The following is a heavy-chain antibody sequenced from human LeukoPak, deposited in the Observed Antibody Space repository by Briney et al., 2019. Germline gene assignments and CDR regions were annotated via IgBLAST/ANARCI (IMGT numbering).Heavy chain of an antibody. CDR1: GFTFSRYA. CDR2: IGSAGDT. CDR3: AKGYCSGGSCFDAFDI. J-gene: IGHJ3*02. Sequence: GGSLRLSCAASGFTFSRYAMFWVRQATGKGLEWVSAIGSAGDTYYPGSVKGRFTISRENAKNSLYLQMNSLRAGDTAVYYCAKGYCSGGSCFDAFDIWGQGTMVTVSS. V-gene: IGHV3-13*04. D-gene: IGHD2-15*01.